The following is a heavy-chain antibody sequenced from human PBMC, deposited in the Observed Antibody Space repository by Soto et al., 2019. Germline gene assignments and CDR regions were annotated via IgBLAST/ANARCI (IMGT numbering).Heavy chain of an antibody. CDR1: GFSLTTTHLG. CDR2: IYWDDDK. V-gene: IGHV2-5*02. D-gene: IGHD4-17*01. CDR3: AHAGDYDLLSFDH. Sequence: QITVKESGPPLVRPAQTLTLTCAFSGFSLTTTHLGVAGIRQRPGNALEWLALIYWDDDKRYSPSLKNRLAISKDTSRNRVVLTITNMNPEDTGTYFCAHAGDYDLLSFDHWGPGTLVTVSS. J-gene: IGHJ4*02.